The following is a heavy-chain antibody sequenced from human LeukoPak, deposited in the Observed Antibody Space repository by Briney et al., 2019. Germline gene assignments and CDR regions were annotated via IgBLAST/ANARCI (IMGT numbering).Heavy chain of an antibody. V-gene: IGHV3-74*01. CDR1: EFMFSDFW. Sequence: GGSLRLSCVASEFMFSDFWMHWVRQVPGKGPVWLSRINGVGMSTRYADSVKGRFTTSRDNAKTTVYLQMNSLRVEDTAVYYCARSGRDSSGNYNTLDYWGQGTLVTVSS. CDR3: ARSGRDSSGNYNTLDY. D-gene: IGHD3-22*01. CDR2: INGVGMST. J-gene: IGHJ4*02.